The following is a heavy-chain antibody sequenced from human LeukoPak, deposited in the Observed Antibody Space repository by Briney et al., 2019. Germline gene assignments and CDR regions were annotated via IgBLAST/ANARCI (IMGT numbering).Heavy chain of an antibody. V-gene: IGHV1-69*05. CDR2: IIPIFGTA. CDR3: AREIFQKISGSYYFDY. Sequence: SVKVSCKASGGTFSSYAISWVRQAPGQRLEWMGRIIPIFGTANYAQKFQGRVTITTDESTSTAYMELSSLRSEDTAVYYCAREIFQKISGSYYFDYWGQGTLVTVSS. CDR1: GGTFSSYA. J-gene: IGHJ4*02. D-gene: IGHD1-26*01.